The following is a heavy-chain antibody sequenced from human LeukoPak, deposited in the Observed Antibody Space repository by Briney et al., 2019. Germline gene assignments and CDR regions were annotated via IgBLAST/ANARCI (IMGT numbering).Heavy chain of an antibody. J-gene: IGHJ5*02. V-gene: IGHV4-34*01. CDR2: INHSGST. Sequence: LETLSLTCAVYGGSFSGYYWSWIRQPPGKGLEWIGEINHSGSTNYNPSLKSRVTISVDTSKNQFSLKLSSVTAADTAVYYCARGMNYYGSGSYCNWFDPWGQGTLVTVSS. CDR1: GGSFSGYY. D-gene: IGHD3-10*01. CDR3: ARGMNYYGSGSYCNWFDP.